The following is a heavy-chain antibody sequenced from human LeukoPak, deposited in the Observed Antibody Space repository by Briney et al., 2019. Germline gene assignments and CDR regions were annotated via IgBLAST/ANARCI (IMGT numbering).Heavy chain of an antibody. V-gene: IGHV1-18*01. CDR3: VREGVTSRINHYYYYMDV. D-gene: IGHD2-21*02. Sequence: ASVKVSCKPSGYTFTGYHINWVRQAPGQGLEWMGWISPYNGDTNFQQKFQDRVTMTTDTSTGTAYMELRSLRSDDTAVYYCVREGVTSRINHYYYYMDVWGTGTTVTISS. CDR2: ISPYNGDT. J-gene: IGHJ6*03. CDR1: GYTFTGYH.